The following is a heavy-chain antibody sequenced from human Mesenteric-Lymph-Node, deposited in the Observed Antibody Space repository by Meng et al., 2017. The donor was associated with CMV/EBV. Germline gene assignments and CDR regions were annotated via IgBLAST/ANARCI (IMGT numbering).Heavy chain of an antibody. Sequence: GESLKISCAASGFTFSSYSMNWVRQAPGKGLEWVSYISSSSTTIYYADSVKGRFTISRDNAKNSLYLQMNSLRAEDTAVYYCARIYCTDASCYLLGYVTYYFDFWGQGTLVTVSS. CDR3: ARIYCTDASCYLLGYVTYYFDF. J-gene: IGHJ4*02. D-gene: IGHD2-2*01. CDR1: GFTFSSYS. V-gene: IGHV3-48*04. CDR2: ISSSSTTI.